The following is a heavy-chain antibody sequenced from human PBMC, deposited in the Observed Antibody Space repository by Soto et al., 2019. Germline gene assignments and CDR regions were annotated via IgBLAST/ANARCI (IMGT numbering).Heavy chain of an antibody. V-gene: IGHV4-59*01. CDR1: GVSISGSY. CDR2: VYYTGST. D-gene: IGHD6-19*01. Sequence: PXETLSLTCGVSGVSISGSYWSWIRQSPGKGLEWLGYVYYTGSTNYSPSLRSRVSISVDTSKNEFSLRLSSVTAADTAVYFCARSVAVPGAHIDYWGQGTQVTVSS. J-gene: IGHJ4*02. CDR3: ARSVAVPGAHIDY.